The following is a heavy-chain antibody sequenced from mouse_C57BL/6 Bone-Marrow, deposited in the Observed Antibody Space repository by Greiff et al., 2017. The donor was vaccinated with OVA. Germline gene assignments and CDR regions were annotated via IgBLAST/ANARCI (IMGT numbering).Heavy chain of an antibody. D-gene: IGHD1-1*01. J-gene: IGHJ3*01. V-gene: IGHV2-2*01. CDR2: IWSGGST. Sequence: VQLKESGPGLVQPSQSLSITCTVSGFSLTSYGVHWVRQSPGKGLEWLGVIWSGGSTDYNAAFISRLSISKDNSKSQVFFKMNSLQADDTAIYYCARDHYVAWFAYWGQGTLVTVSA. CDR3: ARDHYVAWFAY. CDR1: GFSLTSYG.